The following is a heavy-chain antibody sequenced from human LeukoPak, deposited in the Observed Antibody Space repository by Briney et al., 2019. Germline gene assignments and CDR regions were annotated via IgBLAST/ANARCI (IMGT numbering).Heavy chain of an antibody. CDR2: IYTSGST. CDR3: ARSRSGYPDY. J-gene: IGHJ4*02. V-gene: IGHV4-61*02. CDR1: GGSISSGSYY. D-gene: IGHD5-18*01. Sequence: SQTLSLTCTVSGGSISSGSYYWSWIRQPAGKGLEWIGRIYTSGSTNYNPSLKSRVTISVDTSKNQFSLKLGSVTAADTAVYYCARSRSGYPDYWGQGTLVTVSS.